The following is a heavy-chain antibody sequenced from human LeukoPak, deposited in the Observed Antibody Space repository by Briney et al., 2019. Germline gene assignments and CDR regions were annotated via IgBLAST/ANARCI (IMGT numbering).Heavy chain of an antibody. Sequence: SVKVSCKASGGTFSSYAISWVRQAPGQGLEWMGGIIPIFGTANYAQKFQGRVTITADKSTSTAYMELSSLRSEDTAVYYCARGPGFLWFGELAPNYYYYYMDVWGKGTTVTVSS. CDR2: IIPIFGTA. J-gene: IGHJ6*03. CDR1: GGTFSSYA. V-gene: IGHV1-69*06. CDR3: ARGPGFLWFGELAPNYYYYYMDV. D-gene: IGHD3-10*01.